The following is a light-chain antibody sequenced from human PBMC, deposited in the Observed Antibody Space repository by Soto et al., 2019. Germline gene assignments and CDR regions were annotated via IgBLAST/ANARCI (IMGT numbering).Light chain of an antibody. J-gene: IGKJ2*01. CDR2: DAF. CDR1: QNVGST. CDR3: QQRNSWSYT. Sequence: IVLTQSPGTLSLSPGERATLSCRASQNVGSTLAWYQQKPGQVPRLLIYDAFNRATGIPARFSGGGSGTDFTLTISSLEAEDFAVYYCQQRNSWSYTFGQGTRLQIK. V-gene: IGKV3-11*01.